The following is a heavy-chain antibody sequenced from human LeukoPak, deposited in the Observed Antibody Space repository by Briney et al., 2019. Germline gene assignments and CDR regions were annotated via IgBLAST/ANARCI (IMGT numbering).Heavy chain of an antibody. CDR2: IYYSGST. V-gene: IGHV4-59*01. D-gene: IGHD5-18*01. J-gene: IGHJ4*02. CDR3: ARTDPWIQNGFDY. Sequence: SETLSLTCTVSGGSISSYYWSWIRQPPGKGLEWIGYIYYSGSTNYNPSLKSRVTISVDTSKNQFSLKLSSVTAADTAVYYCARTDPWIQNGFDYWGQGTLVTVSS. CDR1: GGSISSYY.